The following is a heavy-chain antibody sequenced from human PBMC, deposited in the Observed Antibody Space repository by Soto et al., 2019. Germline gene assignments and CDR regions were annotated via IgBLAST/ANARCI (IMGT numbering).Heavy chain of an antibody. CDR1: GNTFTNYY. Sequence: QVQLMQSGAEVKKPGASVKVSCKASGNTFTNYYIHWVRQSPGQVLEWMGTINPSGGHTTYSQNFLGRVTMTRDTSTSTLYMELTSLTSDDTAVYYCARGGHVVVVTAAFDYWGQGTLVTISS. CDR2: INPSGGHT. J-gene: IGHJ4*02. D-gene: IGHD2-21*02. V-gene: IGHV1-46*01. CDR3: ARGGHVVVVTAAFDY.